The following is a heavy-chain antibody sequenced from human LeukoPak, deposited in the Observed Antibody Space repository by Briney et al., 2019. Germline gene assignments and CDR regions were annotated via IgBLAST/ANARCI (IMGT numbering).Heavy chain of an antibody. Sequence: GASVKVSCKASGGTFSSYAISWVRQARGQGLEWMGWISGYNGNTKYVQKFQGRVTMTTDTSTSTAYMELRSLRSDDTAVYYCATAISSTSVHNWYFDLWGRGTLVTVSS. V-gene: IGHV1-18*01. D-gene: IGHD2-2*01. CDR3: ATAISSTSVHNWYFDL. J-gene: IGHJ2*01. CDR2: ISGYNGNT. CDR1: GGTFSSYA.